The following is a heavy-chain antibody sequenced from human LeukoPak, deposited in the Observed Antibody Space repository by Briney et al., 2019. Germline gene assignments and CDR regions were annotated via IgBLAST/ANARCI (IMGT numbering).Heavy chain of an antibody. Sequence: PGGSLRLSCAASGFTFSSYSMNWVRQAPGKGLEWVSSISSSSSYIYYADSVKGRFTISRDNAKDSLYLQMNSLRAEDTAVYYCAREVNNWFDPWGQGTLVTVSS. CDR2: ISSSSSYI. J-gene: IGHJ5*02. CDR3: AREVNNWFDP. D-gene: IGHD3-22*01. V-gene: IGHV3-21*01. CDR1: GFTFSSYS.